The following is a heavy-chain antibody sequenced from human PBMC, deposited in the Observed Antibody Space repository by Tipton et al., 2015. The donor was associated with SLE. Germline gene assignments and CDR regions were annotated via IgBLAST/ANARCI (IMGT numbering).Heavy chain of an antibody. CDR3: ARGGRDGYRGGAFDI. D-gene: IGHD5-24*01. Sequence: TLSLTCTVSGGSISSGSYYWSWIRQPAGKGLEWIGRIYTSGSTNYNPSLKSRVTISVDTSKNHFSLKLSSVTAADTAVYYCARGGRDGYRGGAFDIWGQGTMVTVSS. CDR1: GGSISSGSYY. CDR2: IYTSGST. J-gene: IGHJ3*02. V-gene: IGHV4-61*02.